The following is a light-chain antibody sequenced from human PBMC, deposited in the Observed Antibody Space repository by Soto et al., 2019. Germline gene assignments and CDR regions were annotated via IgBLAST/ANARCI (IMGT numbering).Light chain of an antibody. V-gene: IGKV3-15*01. J-gene: IGKJ4*01. CDR3: QQYNKWPLT. CDR1: QSVSSN. CDR2: HAS. Sequence: EIVMTQSPATLSVSPGERATLSCRASQSVSSNLAWYQQKPGQAPRLLIYHASTRATGIKARFSGSGSGTEFTLTISSLQSEDFAVYYCQQYNKWPLTFGGGTKVEIK.